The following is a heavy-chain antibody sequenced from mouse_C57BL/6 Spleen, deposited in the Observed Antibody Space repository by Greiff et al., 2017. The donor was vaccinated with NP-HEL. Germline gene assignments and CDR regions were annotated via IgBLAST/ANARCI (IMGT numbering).Heavy chain of an antibody. CDR1: GYSFTGYY. Sequence: VQLQQSGPELVKPGASVKISCKASGYSFTGYYMNWVKQSPEKSLEWIGEINPSTGGTSYNQKFKAKATLTVDKSSSTAYMQLKSLTSEDSAVYYCARSPYQYYFDYWGQGTTLTGSS. J-gene: IGHJ2*01. D-gene: IGHD2-10*01. CDR3: ARSPYQYYFDY. V-gene: IGHV1-42*01. CDR2: INPSTGGT.